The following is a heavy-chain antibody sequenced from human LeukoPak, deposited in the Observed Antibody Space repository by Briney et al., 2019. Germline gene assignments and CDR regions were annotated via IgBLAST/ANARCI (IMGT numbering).Heavy chain of an antibody. CDR3: ATYVNTAMVVDAFDI. J-gene: IGHJ3*02. V-gene: IGHV1-69*05. Sequence: SVKVSCKASGYTFTSYDINWVRQTTGQGLEWMGRIIPIFGTANYAQKFQGRVTITTDESTSTAYMELSSLRSEDTAVYYCATYVNTAMVVDAFDIWGQGTMVTVSS. D-gene: IGHD5-18*01. CDR1: GYTFTSYD. CDR2: IIPIFGTA.